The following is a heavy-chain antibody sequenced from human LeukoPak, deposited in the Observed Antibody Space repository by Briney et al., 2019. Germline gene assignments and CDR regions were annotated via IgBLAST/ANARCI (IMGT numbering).Heavy chain of an antibody. CDR2: ISGSGGST. CDR1: GFTFSSYA. J-gene: IGHJ4*02. CDR3: AKDRNYYDSSGYYLGDY. D-gene: IGHD3-22*01. Sequence: GGSLRLSCAASGFTFSSYAMSRVRQAPGKGLEWVSAISGSGGSTYYADSVKGRFTISRDNSKNTLYLQMNSLRAEDTAVYYCAKDRNYYDSSGYYLGDYWGQGTLVTVSS. V-gene: IGHV3-23*01.